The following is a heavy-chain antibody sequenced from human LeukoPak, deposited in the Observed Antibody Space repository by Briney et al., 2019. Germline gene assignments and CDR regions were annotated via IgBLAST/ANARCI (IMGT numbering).Heavy chain of an antibody. V-gene: IGHV3-23*01. Sequence: PGGSLRLSCAASGFTFSSYAMSGVRQAPGKGLEWVSAISGSGGSKYYADSVKGRFTISRDNSKNTLYLQMNSLRAEDTAVYYCAKDYYDFWSGYYTDYWGQGTLVTVSS. CDR1: GFTFSSYA. J-gene: IGHJ4*02. D-gene: IGHD3-3*01. CDR2: ISGSGGSK. CDR3: AKDYYDFWSGYYTDY.